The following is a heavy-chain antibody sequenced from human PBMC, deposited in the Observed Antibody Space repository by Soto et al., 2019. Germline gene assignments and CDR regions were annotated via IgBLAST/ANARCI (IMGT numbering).Heavy chain of an antibody. CDR2: IYPGDSDT. Sequence: PGESLKISCKGSGYSFTSYWIGWVRQMPGKGLEWMGIIYPGDSDTRYSPSFQGQVTISADKSISTAYLQWSSLKASDTAMYYCARAPSSSSRPVFPYYYGMDVWGQGTTVTVSS. D-gene: IGHD6-6*01. CDR1: GYSFTSYW. V-gene: IGHV5-51*01. J-gene: IGHJ6*02. CDR3: ARAPSSSSRPVFPYYYGMDV.